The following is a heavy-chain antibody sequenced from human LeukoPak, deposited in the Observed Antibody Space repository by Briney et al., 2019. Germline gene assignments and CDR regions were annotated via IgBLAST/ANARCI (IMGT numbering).Heavy chain of an antibody. CDR2: INPNSGGT. D-gene: IGHD3/OR15-3a*01. CDR3: ARDLGLGSSYYYYYMDV. J-gene: IGHJ6*03. Sequence: ASVKVSCKASGYTFTGYGISWVRQAPGQGLEWMGWINPNSGGTNYAQKFQGRVTMTRDTSISTAYMELSRLRSDDTAVYYCARDLGLGSSYYYYYMDVWGKGTTVTVSS. CDR1: GYTFTGYG. V-gene: IGHV1-2*02.